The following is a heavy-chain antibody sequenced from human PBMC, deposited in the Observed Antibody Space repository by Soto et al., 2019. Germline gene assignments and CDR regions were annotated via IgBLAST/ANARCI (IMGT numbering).Heavy chain of an antibody. J-gene: IGHJ5*02. V-gene: IGHV3-66*01. CDR2: IYSGGST. Sequence: SGGSLRLSCAASGFTVSSNYMSWVRQAPGKGLEWVSVIYSGGSTYYADSVKGRFTISRDNSKNTLYLQMNSLRAEDTAVYYCAKRSSGNWFDPWGQGTLVTVSS. CDR3: AKRSSGNWFDP. D-gene: IGHD3-10*01. CDR1: GFTVSSNY.